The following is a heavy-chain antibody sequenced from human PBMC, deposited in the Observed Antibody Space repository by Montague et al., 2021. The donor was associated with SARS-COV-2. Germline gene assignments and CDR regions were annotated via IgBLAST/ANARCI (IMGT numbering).Heavy chain of an antibody. D-gene: IGHD2-8*01. CDR1: GGSVSSDTHN. V-gene: IGHV4-39*01. CDR3: ARVPNGRHDN. J-gene: IGHJ4*02. Sequence: SETLSLTCTVSGGSVSSDTHNWALIRQPPGKGLEWIASIFYKGNTHYNPSLRSRFTISINTSKNQFFLRVASVTAADTAVYYCARVPNGRHDNWGPGALVTVSS. CDR2: IFYKGNT.